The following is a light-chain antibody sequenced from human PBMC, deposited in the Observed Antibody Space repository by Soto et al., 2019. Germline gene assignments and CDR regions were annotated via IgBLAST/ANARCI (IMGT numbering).Light chain of an antibody. CDR1: SGLSTYA. CDR3: QTWGTGYVV. CDR2: LYSAGRH. J-gene: IGLJ2*01. Sequence: QSVLTQSPSASASLGASVKITCTLSSGLSTYAIAWHQQQPGKGPRYLMRLYSAGRHIKGDGVPDRFSGSGSGTERYLTISNLQSDDEADYYCQTWGTGYVVFGGGTKLTVL. V-gene: IGLV4-69*01.